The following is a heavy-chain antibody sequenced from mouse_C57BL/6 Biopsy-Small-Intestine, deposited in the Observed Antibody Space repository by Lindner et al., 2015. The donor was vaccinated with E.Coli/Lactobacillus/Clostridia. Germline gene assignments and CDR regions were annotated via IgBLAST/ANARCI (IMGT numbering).Heavy chain of an antibody. Sequence: VQLQESGPVLVKPGPSVRMSCKASGYTFTDFYMNWVKQSHGKSLEWIGIIHPYNGGITYNQKFKGKATLTVDKSSSTAYMELNSLTSEDSAVYYCARIGYEGFAYWGQGTLVTVSA. CDR1: GYTFTDFY. J-gene: IGHJ3*01. CDR3: ARIGYEGFAY. D-gene: IGHD2-10*02. CDR2: IHPYNGGI. V-gene: IGHV1-19*01.